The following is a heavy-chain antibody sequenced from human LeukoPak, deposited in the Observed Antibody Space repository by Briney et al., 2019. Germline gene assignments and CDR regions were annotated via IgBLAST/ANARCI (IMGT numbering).Heavy chain of an antibody. Sequence: SETLSLTCTVSGGSISSYYWSWIRQPAGKGLEWIGRIYTSGSTNYNPSLKSRVTMSVDTSKNQFSLKLSSVTAADTAVYYCARDRMYYYGSGSSHYYYYMDVWGKGTTVTTSS. V-gene: IGHV4-4*07. CDR1: GGSISSYY. CDR2: IYTSGST. J-gene: IGHJ6*03. D-gene: IGHD3-10*01. CDR3: ARDRMYYYGSGSSHYYYYMDV.